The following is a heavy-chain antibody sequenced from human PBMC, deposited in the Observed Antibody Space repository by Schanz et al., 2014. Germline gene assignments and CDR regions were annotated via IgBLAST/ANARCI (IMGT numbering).Heavy chain of an antibody. Sequence: QVLLQESGPVLVKPSETLSLTCTVSGGSISSGVHYWSWVRQPAGRGLEWIGRIYISGSTRFNPSLKSRVTMSLDTSKNQVSLTLRSVTSADTAVYYCARGGTYGIFYGHMDVWGRGTTVAVSS. V-gene: IGHV4-61*02. CDR2: IYISGST. CDR3: ARGGTYGIFYGHMDV. CDR1: GGSISSGVHY. J-gene: IGHJ6*03. D-gene: IGHD3-10*01.